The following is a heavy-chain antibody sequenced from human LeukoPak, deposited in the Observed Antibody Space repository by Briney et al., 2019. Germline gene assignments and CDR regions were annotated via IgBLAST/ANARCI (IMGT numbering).Heavy chain of an antibody. Sequence: KASETLSLTCSVSGDSISSSGYYWDWIRQPPGKGLEWIGSIYHSGSTYYNPSLKSRVTISVDTSKNQFSLKLSSVTAADTAVYYCARPARPAYYYYYMDVWGKGTTVTVSS. CDR1: GDSISSSGYY. D-gene: IGHD6-6*01. J-gene: IGHJ6*03. CDR2: IYHSGST. V-gene: IGHV4-39*07. CDR3: ARPARPAYYYYYMDV.